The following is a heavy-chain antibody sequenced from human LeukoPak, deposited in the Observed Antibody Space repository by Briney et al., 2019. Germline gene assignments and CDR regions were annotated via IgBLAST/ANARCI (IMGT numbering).Heavy chain of an antibody. Sequence: GGSLRLSCAASGFTFSSYAMSWVRQAPGKGLEWVSAISGSGGSTYYADSVKGRLTISRDNSKNTLYLQMNSLRAENTAIYYCAKVASNSGKGGAFDIWGQGTMVTVSS. CDR3: AKVASNSGKGGAFDI. D-gene: IGHD6-19*01. J-gene: IGHJ3*02. V-gene: IGHV3-23*01. CDR2: ISGSGGST. CDR1: GFTFSSYA.